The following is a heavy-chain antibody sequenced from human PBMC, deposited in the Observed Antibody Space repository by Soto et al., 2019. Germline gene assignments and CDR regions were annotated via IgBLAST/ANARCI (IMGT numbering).Heavy chain of an antibody. CDR1: GFTFSSYA. CDR2: ISGSGDST. V-gene: IGHV3-23*01. D-gene: IGHD6-13*01. Sequence: EVQLLESGGGLVQPGGSLRLSCAASGFTFSSYAMSWVRQAPGKGLEWVSVISGSGDSTYYADSVRGRFTISRDNSKNTLXLQXXXXRAEDTAVYYCAKDRDGAAAGPTKFYGMDVW. J-gene: IGHJ6*01. CDR3: AKDRDGAAAGPTKFYGMDV.